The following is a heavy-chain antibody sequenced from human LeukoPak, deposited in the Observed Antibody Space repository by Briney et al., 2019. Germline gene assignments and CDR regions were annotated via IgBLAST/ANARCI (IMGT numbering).Heavy chain of an antibody. CDR2: ISYDGSNK. J-gene: IGHJ4*02. CDR1: GFTFSSYA. D-gene: IGHD4-17*01. Sequence: GGSLRLSCAASGFTFSSYAMHWVRQAPGKGLEWVAVISYDGSNKYYPDSVKGRFTISRDNSKNTLYLQMNSLRAEDTAVYYCARGSTVDYDVYFDYWGQGTLVTVSS. V-gene: IGHV3-30-3*01. CDR3: ARGSTVDYDVYFDY.